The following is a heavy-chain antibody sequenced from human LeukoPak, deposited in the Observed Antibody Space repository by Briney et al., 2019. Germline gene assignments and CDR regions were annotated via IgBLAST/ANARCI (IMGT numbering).Heavy chain of an antibody. Sequence: ASVKVSCKASGYTFTSYAMHWVRQAPGQRLEWMGWINAGNGNTKYSQKFQGRVTITRDTSTSTAYMELRSLRSDDTAVYYCARDHYCTNGVCSYYYYGMDVWGQGTTVTVSS. D-gene: IGHD2-8*01. CDR1: GYTFTSYA. CDR3: ARDHYCTNGVCSYYYYGMDV. J-gene: IGHJ6*02. CDR2: INAGNGNT. V-gene: IGHV1-3*01.